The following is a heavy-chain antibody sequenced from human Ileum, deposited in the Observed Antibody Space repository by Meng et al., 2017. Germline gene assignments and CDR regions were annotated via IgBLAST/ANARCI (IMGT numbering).Heavy chain of an antibody. D-gene: IGHD3-10*01. CDR3: ARFYGSGTFEVHDY. V-gene: IGHV4-61*01. CDR1: GGSVSMSSYY. CDR2: IHYSGSR. J-gene: IGHJ4*02. Sequence: QWHVTGSGHGPVGPLETLSRTCKVPGGSVSMSSYYWSWIRQPPGKGLEWIGLIHYSGSRNYNPSLKSRVTMSVDTSKNQVSLRLTSVTAADTAVYYCARFYGSGTFEVHDYWGQGTLVTVSS.